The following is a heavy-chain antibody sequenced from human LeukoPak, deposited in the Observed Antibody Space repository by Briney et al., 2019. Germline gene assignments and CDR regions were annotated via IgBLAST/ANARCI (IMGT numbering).Heavy chain of an antibody. CDR3: ARSGYYYDSSGSSS. V-gene: IGHV3-66*01. CDR2: ISGVGST. Sequence: PGGSLRLSCAASGFTVSSNYMSWVRQAPGKWLEWVSSISGVGSTSYADSVKGRFTISRDNSRSTLYLQMDSLRPEDTAMYYCARSGYYYDSSGSSSWGQGTLVTVSS. D-gene: IGHD3-22*01. CDR1: GFTVSSNY. J-gene: IGHJ5*02.